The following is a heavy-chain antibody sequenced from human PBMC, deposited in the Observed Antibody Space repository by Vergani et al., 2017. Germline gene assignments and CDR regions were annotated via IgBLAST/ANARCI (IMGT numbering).Heavy chain of an antibody. CDR3: VKDAALYENFFYS. D-gene: IGHD5/OR15-5a*01. J-gene: IGHJ4*02. Sequence: EVQLLESGGSLKQPGGSVRLSCAASGVTFSTYAMHWVRQAPGKGLEWVSGLTGGDGSTYYADSFQGRFIISQDNSRDTLYLQMKSLRPKDTATYYAVKDAALYENFFYSWGQGTLFTVSS. CDR2: LTGGDGST. V-gene: IGHV3-23*01. CDR1: GVTFSTYA.